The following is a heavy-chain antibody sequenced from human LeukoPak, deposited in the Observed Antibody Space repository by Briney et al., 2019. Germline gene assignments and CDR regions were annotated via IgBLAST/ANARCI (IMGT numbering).Heavy chain of an antibody. D-gene: IGHD3-10*01. CDR1: GYTFSDHY. Sequence: ASVKISCKASGYTFSDHYMHGVRQAPGKGLEWMGRVDPEDGETRYAENFHGRVIITADTSTNTAYMELSSLRSEDTAVYYCATDRIDYGSGRRCYMDVWGKGTTVTVSS. CDR3: ATDRIDYGSGRRCYMDV. V-gene: IGHV1-69-2*01. CDR2: VDPEDGET. J-gene: IGHJ6*03.